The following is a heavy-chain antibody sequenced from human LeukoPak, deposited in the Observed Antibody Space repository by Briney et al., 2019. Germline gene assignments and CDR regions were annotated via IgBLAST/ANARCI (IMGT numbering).Heavy chain of an antibody. V-gene: IGHV1-24*01. CDR1: GYTLTELP. D-gene: IGHD2-15*01. J-gene: IGHJ4*02. Sequence: ASVKVSCKVSGYTLTELPMHWVRQAPGKGLEWMGDFDPEDGETIYAQKFQGRVTMTEDTATDTAYMELSSLRSEDTAVYYCATGEDTAGGFDCWGQGTLVTVSS. CDR2: FDPEDGET. CDR3: ATGEDTAGGFDC.